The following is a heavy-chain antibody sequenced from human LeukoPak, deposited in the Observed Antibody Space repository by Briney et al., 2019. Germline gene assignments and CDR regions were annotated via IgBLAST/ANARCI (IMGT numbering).Heavy chain of an antibody. CDR1: GFTFDDYG. J-gene: IGHJ6*03. V-gene: IGHV3-20*04. CDR3: AREGYYGSGSPYYYYYMDV. CDR2: INWNGGST. Sequence: GGSLRLSCAASGFTFDDYGMSRVRQAPGKGLEWVSGINWNGGSTGYADSVKGRFTISRDNAKNSLYLQMNSLRAEDTALYYCAREGYYGSGSPYYYYYMDVWGKGTTVTVSS. D-gene: IGHD3-10*01.